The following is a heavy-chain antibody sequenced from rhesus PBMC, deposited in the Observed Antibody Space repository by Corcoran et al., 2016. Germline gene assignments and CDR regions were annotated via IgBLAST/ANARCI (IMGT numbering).Heavy chain of an antibody. D-gene: IGHD6-31*01. Sequence: EVQLVESGGGLVHPGGSLRLSCAASGFTLSTYWLSSVRQAPGQGVDWVGRSKNKADGGTAAYAESVKGRFTISRDDSKNTLYLQMNSLKTEDTAVYYCTTDLIAAAGTGFDYWGQGVLVTVSS. CDR1: GFTLSTYW. J-gene: IGHJ4*01. CDR2: SKNKADGGTA. V-gene: IGHV3-16*02. CDR3: TTDLIAAAGTGFDY.